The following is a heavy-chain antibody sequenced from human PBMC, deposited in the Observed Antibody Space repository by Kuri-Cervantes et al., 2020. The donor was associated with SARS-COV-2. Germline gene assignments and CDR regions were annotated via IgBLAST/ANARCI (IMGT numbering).Heavy chain of an antibody. CDR3: AKDRVDTAMTIKDAFDI. CDR1: GFTFSSYD. CDR2: IRYDGSNK. Sequence: GGSLRLSCAASGFTFSSYDMHWVRQAPGKGLEWVAFIRYDGSNKYYADSVKGRFTISRDNSKNTPYLQMNSLRAEDTAVYYCAKDRVDTAMTIKDAFDIWGQGTMVTV. D-gene: IGHD5-18*01. V-gene: IGHV3-30*02. J-gene: IGHJ3*02.